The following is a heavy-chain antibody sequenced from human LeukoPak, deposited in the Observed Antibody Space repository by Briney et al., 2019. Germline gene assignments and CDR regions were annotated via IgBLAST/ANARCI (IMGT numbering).Heavy chain of an antibody. D-gene: IGHD4-23*01. CDR3: ARGHTTVVMGGFDY. CDR1: GFTFSNFA. J-gene: IGHJ4*02. V-gene: IGHV3-23*01. Sequence: GGSLRLSCAASGFTFSNFAMSWVRQAPGKGLVWVSAITGSGGSTYYADSVKGRFTISRDNSKNTLYLQMNSLRAEDTAVYYCARGHTTVVMGGFDYWGQGTLVTVSS. CDR2: ITGSGGST.